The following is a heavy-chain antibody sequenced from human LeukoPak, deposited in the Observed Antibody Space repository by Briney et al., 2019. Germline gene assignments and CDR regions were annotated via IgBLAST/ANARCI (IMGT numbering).Heavy chain of an antibody. CDR1: GYTFTSYG. CDR2: ISAYNGNT. Sequence: GASVKVSCKASGYTFTSYGISWVRQAPGQGLEWMGWISAYNGNTNYAQKLQGRVTMTTDTSTSTAYMELRSLRSDDTAVYYCARGRDGIAVAGYYYYYMDVWGKGTTVTVSS. J-gene: IGHJ6*03. D-gene: IGHD6-19*01. CDR3: ARGRDGIAVAGYYYYYMDV. V-gene: IGHV1-18*01.